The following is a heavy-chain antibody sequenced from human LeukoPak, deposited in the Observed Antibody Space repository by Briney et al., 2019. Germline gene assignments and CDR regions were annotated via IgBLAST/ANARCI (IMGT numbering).Heavy chain of an antibody. CDR2: INHSGST. Sequence: SETLSLTCAVYGGSFSGYYWSWIRQPPGKGLEWIGEINHSGSTNYNPSLKSRVTISVDTSKNQFSLKLSSVTAADTAVYCCASTTPVTTVVTWGQGTLVTVSS. D-gene: IGHD4-23*01. CDR1: GGSFSGYY. J-gene: IGHJ4*02. CDR3: ASTTPVTTVVT. V-gene: IGHV4-34*01.